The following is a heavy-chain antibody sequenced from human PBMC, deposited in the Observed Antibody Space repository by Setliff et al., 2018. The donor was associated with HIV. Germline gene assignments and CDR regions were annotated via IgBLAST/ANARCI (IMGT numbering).Heavy chain of an antibody. CDR2: IYHSGST. V-gene: IGHV4-38-2*01. Sequence: PSETLSLTCAVSGYSISSGYYWGWIRQPPGKGLEWIGSIYHSGSTYYNPSLKSRVTISVDTSKNQFSLKVSSVTAADTAVYFCARVVKGYNWNYFDYWGQGTLVTVSS. D-gene: IGHD1-20*01. CDR3: ARVVKGYNWNYFDY. J-gene: IGHJ4*02. CDR1: GYSISSGYY.